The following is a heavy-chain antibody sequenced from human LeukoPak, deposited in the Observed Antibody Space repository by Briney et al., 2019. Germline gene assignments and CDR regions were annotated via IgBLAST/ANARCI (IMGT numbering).Heavy chain of an antibody. J-gene: IGHJ4*02. CDR3: ARCLSEYYDSSGYYYGDYAFDY. Sequence: PGGSLRLSCAASGFTFSSYSMNWVRQAPGKGLEWVSSISSSSSYIYYADSVKGRFTISRDNAKNSLYLQMNSLRAEDTAVYYCARCLSEYYDSSGYYYGDYAFDYWGQGTLVTVSS. D-gene: IGHD3-22*01. V-gene: IGHV3-21*01. CDR1: GFTFSSYS. CDR2: ISSSSSYI.